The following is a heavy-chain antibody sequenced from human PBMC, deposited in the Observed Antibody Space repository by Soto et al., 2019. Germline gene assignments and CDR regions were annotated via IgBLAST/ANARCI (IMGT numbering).Heavy chain of an antibody. CDR2: ISAYNGNT. J-gene: IGHJ5*02. Sequence: ASVKVSCKASGYTFTSYGISWVRQAPGQGLEWMGWISAYNGNTNYAQKLQGRVTMTTDTSTSTAYMELRSLRSDDTAVYYCARARANSGSYFVWFAPWGQGTLVTVSS. D-gene: IGHD1-26*01. V-gene: IGHV1-18*01. CDR3: ARARANSGSYFVWFAP. CDR1: GYTFTSYG.